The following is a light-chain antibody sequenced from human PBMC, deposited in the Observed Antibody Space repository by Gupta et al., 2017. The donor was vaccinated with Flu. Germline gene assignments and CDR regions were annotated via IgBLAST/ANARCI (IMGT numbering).Light chain of an antibody. V-gene: IGLV2-11*03. J-gene: IGLJ1*01. CDR2: DVS. CDR1: TSDVGTYDS. CDR3: CSYAGTFLFL. Sequence: SVTISCTGTTSDVGTYDSVSWYQQHSGKAPKLMIYDVSKRPAGVPDRFSGSRSGNTASLTISGLRAEDEADYFCCSYAGTFLFLFGGGTKVTVL.